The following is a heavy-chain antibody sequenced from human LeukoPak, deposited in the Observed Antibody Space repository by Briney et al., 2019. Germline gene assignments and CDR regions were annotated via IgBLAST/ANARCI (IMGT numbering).Heavy chain of an antibody. Sequence: ASETLSLTCTVSGGSISGYYWSWIRQPPGKGLQWIGYMYHSGSTTYNPSLKSRVTMSLDTSKNQFSLKLSSMTAADTAVYYCATDGLHRNASDIWGQGTMVTVSS. D-gene: IGHD4-11*01. V-gene: IGHV4-59*01. CDR3: ATDGLHRNASDI. CDR1: GGSISGYY. J-gene: IGHJ3*02. CDR2: MYHSGST.